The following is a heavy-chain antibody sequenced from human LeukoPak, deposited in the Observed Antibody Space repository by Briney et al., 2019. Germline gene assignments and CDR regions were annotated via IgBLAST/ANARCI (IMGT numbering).Heavy chain of an antibody. Sequence: PGKSLRLSCVASTLSTADYGMSWVRQAPGKGLEWVAGIDWSGDATSYSDSVKGRSTISRDNAKNSLYLQMTSLRAEDTAVYYCARDLSATWYSLGFWGQGTLVTVSS. V-gene: IGHV3-20*04. D-gene: IGHD2-15*01. CDR2: IDWSGDAT. CDR3: ARDLSATWYSLGF. CDR1: TLSTADYG. J-gene: IGHJ1*01.